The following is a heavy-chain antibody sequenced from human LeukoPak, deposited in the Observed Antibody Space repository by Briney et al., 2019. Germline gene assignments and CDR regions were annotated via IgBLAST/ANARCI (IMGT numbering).Heavy chain of an antibody. V-gene: IGHV3-21*01. CDR2: ISSSSSYI. D-gene: IGHD6-6*01. CDR3: ARTGVGYSSSWAY. J-gene: IGHJ4*02. Sequence: GGSLRLSCAASGFTFSSYSMNWVRQAPGKGLEWVSSISSSSSYIYYADSVKGRFTISRDNAKNSLYLQMNSLRAEDTAVYYCARTGVGYSSSWAYWGQGTLVTVSS. CDR1: GFTFSSYS.